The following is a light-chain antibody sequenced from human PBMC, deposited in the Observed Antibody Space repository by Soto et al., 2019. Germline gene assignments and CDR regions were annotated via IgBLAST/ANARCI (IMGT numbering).Light chain of an antibody. V-gene: IGKV3-20*01. Sequence: DIVLRKSPGTLSLSPGQRATLSCRASQNIRSNYIAWFQQKPGQPPRLLIYGAINRATGIPARFSGSGSGTEFSLTISSLEPEDFVVYYCQQYHSPPLTFGPGTKVEIK. CDR3: QQYHSPPLT. CDR2: GAI. CDR1: QNIRSNY. J-gene: IGKJ1*01.